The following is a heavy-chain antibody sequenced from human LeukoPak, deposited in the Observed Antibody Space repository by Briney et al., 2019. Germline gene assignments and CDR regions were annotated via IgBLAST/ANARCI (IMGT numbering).Heavy chain of an antibody. Sequence: SQTLSLTCTVSGGSISSGSYYWSWIRQPAGKGLEWIGRIYTSGSTNYNPSLESRVTISVDTSKNQFSLRLSSVTAADTAVYYCARMGIADDYWGQGTLVTVSP. CDR1: GGSISSGSYY. J-gene: IGHJ4*02. CDR2: IYTSGST. D-gene: IGHD6-13*01. CDR3: ARMGIADDY. V-gene: IGHV4-61*02.